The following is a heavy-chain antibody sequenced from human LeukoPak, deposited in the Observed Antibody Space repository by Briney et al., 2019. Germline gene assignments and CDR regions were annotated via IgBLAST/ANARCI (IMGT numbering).Heavy chain of an antibody. J-gene: IGHJ4*02. CDR2: IYSDGTT. Sequence: GGSLRLSCAASGFTVSSSYMSWVRQAPGKGLEWVSVIYSDGTTYYADSVKGRFTISRDNSKNTLIFQMNILRAEDTAAYYCARDLITVTGGGWGQGALVTVSS. V-gene: IGHV3-66*01. CDR1: GFTVSSSY. CDR3: ARDLITVTGGG. D-gene: IGHD4-17*01.